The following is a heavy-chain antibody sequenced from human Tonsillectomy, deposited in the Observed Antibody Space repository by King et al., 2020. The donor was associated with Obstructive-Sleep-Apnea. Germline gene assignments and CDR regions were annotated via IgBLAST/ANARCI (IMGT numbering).Heavy chain of an antibody. J-gene: IGHJ4*01. Sequence: DVQLVESGGGLVTPGGSLRLSCVASGFSFSTYNMNWVRQAPGKGLEWVSSVSRSSSSIYYAASVKGRFTISRDNAKNSLYLQMNSLRAEDTAVYYCARDQRIGEYCIGGICYRLSAFDYWGHGTLVTVSS. CDR2: VSRSSSSI. D-gene: IGHD2-15*01. V-gene: IGHV3-21*01. CDR3: ARDQRIGEYCIGGICYRLSAFDY. CDR1: GFSFSTYN.